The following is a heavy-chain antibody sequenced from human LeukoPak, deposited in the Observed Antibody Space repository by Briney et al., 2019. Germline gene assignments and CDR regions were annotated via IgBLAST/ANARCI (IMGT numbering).Heavy chain of an antibody. CDR1: GGPISSSPYY. Sequence: PSETLSLTCSVSGGPISSSPYYWGWIRQPPGKGLEWIASIYYSGSTFYNPSLKRRVTISVDTSKNQLSLKLSSVTASDTAVYYCARQGGGSYTSSRPLFDYWGQGSLVTVSS. V-gene: IGHV4-39*01. CDR3: ARQGGGSYTSSRPLFDY. J-gene: IGHJ4*02. CDR2: IYYSGST. D-gene: IGHD3-3*01.